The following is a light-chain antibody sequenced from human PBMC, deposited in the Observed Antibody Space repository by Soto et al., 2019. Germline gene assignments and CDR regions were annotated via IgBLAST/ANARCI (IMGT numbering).Light chain of an antibody. J-gene: IGKJ1*01. CDR1: QSINNW. CDR2: DAS. Sequence: DIQMTQSPSSLSASVGDRFTITCRASQSINNWLAWYQQKVGEAPKLLIYDASNLESGVPSRFSGSGSGTEFTLTISSLQPDDFASYYCQQYDSFWTFGQGTKVDIK. CDR3: QQYDSFWT. V-gene: IGKV1-5*01.